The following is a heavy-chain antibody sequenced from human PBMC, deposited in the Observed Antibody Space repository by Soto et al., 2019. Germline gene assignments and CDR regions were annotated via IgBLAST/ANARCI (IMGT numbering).Heavy chain of an antibody. CDR2: LYYNGFT. CDR3: ARMGDFWSGPGELDP. V-gene: IGHV4-39*01. CDR1: GGSISSSNHY. Sequence: SETLSLTCTVSGGSISSSNHYWAWIRQSPGKGLEWIGSLYYNGFTYYNPSLKSRVTISVDTSKNQFSLKLTSVTAADTAVYYCARMGDFWSGPGELDPWGQGTLVTVSS. J-gene: IGHJ5*02. D-gene: IGHD3-3*01.